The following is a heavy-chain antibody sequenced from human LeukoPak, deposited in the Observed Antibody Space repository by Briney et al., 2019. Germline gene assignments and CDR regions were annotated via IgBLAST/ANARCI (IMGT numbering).Heavy chain of an antibody. J-gene: IGHJ4*02. CDR1: GYSISSGYY. D-gene: IGHD2-15*01. V-gene: IGHV4-38-2*01. CDR3: ARHDGLVVAATFDY. Sequence: PSETLSLTCAVSGYSISSGYYWGWIRQPPGKGLEWIGSIYHSGSTYYNPSLKSRVTISVDTSKNQFSLKLSSVTAADTAVYYCARHDGLVVAATFDYWGQGTLVTGAS. CDR2: IYHSGST.